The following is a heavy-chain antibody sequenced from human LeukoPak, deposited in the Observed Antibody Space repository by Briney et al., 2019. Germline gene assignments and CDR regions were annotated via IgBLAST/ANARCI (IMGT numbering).Heavy chain of an antibody. V-gene: IGHV4-61*02. D-gene: IGHD2-15*01. CDR3: ARGGIVVVVAAPGAFDI. J-gene: IGHJ3*02. CDR1: GGSISSGTYF. CDR2: IYSSGSA. Sequence: SETLSLTCTVSGGSISSGTYFWSWIRQPAGKGLEWIVRIYSSGSANYNPSLKSRVSISVDTSKNQFSLQMSSVTAADTAVYYCARGGIVVVVAAPGAFDIWGQGTMVTVSS.